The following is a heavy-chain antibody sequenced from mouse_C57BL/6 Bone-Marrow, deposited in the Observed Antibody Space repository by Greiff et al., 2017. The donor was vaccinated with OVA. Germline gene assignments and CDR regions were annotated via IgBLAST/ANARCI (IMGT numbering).Heavy chain of an antibody. CDR2: ISNGGGST. D-gene: IGHD2-3*01. J-gene: IGHJ3*01. V-gene: IGHV5-12*01. Sequence: VKVEESGGGLVQPGGSLKLSCAASGFTFSAYYLYWVRQTPEKRLEWVAYISNGGGSTYYPDTVKGRFTISRDNAKNTLYLQMSRLKSEDTAMYYCARHGYDGYYSAWFAYWGQGTLVTVSA. CDR3: ARHGYDGYYSAWFAY. CDR1: GFTFSAYY.